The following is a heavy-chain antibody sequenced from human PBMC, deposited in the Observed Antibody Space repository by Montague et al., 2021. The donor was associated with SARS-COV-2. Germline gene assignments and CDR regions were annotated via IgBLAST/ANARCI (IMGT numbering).Heavy chain of an antibody. CDR1: GGSFSGHY. V-gene: IGHV4-34*01. J-gene: IGHJ4*02. CDR2: INHSGST. Sequence: SETLSLTCAVYGGSFSGHYWNWIRQPPGKGLEWIGEINHSGSTNNNPSLKSRVAMSVDTSKNQFSLKLSSVTAADTAVYYCARGARQGYGFRLGSFDYWGQGTLVTVSP. CDR3: ARGARQGYGFRLGSFDY. D-gene: IGHD3-10*01.